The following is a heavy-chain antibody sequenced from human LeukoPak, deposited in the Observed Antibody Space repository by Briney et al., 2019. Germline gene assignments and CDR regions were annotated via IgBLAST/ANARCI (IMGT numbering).Heavy chain of an antibody. D-gene: IGHD6-13*01. CDR3: ARDREQQLVGTHYYYYGMDV. CDR2: IIPIFGTA. CDR1: GGTFSSYA. J-gene: IGHJ6*02. V-gene: IGHV1-69*13. Sequence: SVKVSCKASGGTFSSYAISWVRQAPGQGLEWMGGIIPIFGTANYAQKFQGRVTITADESTSTAYMELSSLRSEDTAVYYCARDREQQLVGTHYYYYGMDVWAKGPRSPSP.